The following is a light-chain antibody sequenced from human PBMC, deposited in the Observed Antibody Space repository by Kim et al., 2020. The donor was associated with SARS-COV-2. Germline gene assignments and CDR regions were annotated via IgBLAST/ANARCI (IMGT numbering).Light chain of an antibody. J-gene: IGKJ2*01. V-gene: IGKV3-20*01. Sequence: SPGERATLFCRASQRVRSSYLAWYQQKPGQAPRLLIYGASSRATGIPDRFSGSGSGTDFTLTISRLEPEDFAVYYCQQYGSSPPYTFGQGTKLDI. CDR3: QQYGSSPPYT. CDR1: QRVRSSY. CDR2: GAS.